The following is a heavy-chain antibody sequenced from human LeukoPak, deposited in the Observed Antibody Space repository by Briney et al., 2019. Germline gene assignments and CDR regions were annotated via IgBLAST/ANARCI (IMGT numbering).Heavy chain of an antibody. Sequence: GASVKVSCKASGYTFTGYYMHWVRQAPGQGLEWMGWINPNSGGTNYAQKFQGRVTKTRDTSISTAYMELSRLRSDDTAVYYCARVGYCSSTSCYWEFDYWGQGTLVTVSS. V-gene: IGHV1-2*02. D-gene: IGHD2-2*03. CDR1: GYTFTGYY. CDR2: INPNSGGT. J-gene: IGHJ4*02. CDR3: ARVGYCSSTSCYWEFDY.